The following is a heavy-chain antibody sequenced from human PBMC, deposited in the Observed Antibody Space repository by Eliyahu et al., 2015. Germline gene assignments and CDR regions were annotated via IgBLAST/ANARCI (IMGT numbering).Heavy chain of an antibody. CDR2: VFHSGST. CDR1: GYSIGGGYY. V-gene: IGHV4-38-2*02. Sequence: QVELQESGPGHVKSSETLSLTCNVXGYSIGGGYYWGWIRQSPGKGLEWIGTVFHSGSTYFSPSLKSRLSMAVDTSKNQFSLKLNSATAADTATYYCARSAAANQPWYFDLWGRGTLVTVSS. J-gene: IGHJ2*01. CDR3: ARSAAANQPWYFDL. D-gene: IGHD1-14*01.